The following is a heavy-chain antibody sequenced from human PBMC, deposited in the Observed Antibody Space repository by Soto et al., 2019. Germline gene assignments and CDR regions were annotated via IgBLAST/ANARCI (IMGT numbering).Heavy chain of an antibody. Sequence: SETLSLTCAVYGGSFSGYYWSWIRQPPGKGLEWIGEINHSGSTNYNPSLKSRVTISVDTSKNQFSLKLSSVTAADTAVYYCARGRRRSITIVRGARVPGYGMDVWCQGTTVTVSS. CDR2: INHSGST. J-gene: IGHJ6*02. CDR1: GGSFSGYY. CDR3: ARGRRRSITIVRGARVPGYGMDV. V-gene: IGHV4-34*01. D-gene: IGHD3-10*01.